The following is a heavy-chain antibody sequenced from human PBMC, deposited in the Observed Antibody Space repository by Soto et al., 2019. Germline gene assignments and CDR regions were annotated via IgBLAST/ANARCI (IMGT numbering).Heavy chain of an antibody. CDR3: ARDLGYCSSTSCPRNYYYYGMDV. Sequence: GGSLRLSCAASGFTFSSYSMNWVRQAPGKGLEWVSSISSSSSYIYYADSVKGRFTISRDNAKNSLYLQMNSLRAEDTAVYYCARDLGYCSSTSCPRNYYYYGMDVWGQVTTVTVSS. J-gene: IGHJ6*02. D-gene: IGHD2-2*01. V-gene: IGHV3-21*01. CDR1: GFTFSSYS. CDR2: ISSSSSYI.